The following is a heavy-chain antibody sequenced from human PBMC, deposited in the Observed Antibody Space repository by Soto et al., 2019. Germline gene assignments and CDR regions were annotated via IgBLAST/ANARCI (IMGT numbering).Heavy chain of an antibody. CDR2: IYYSGNT. Sequence: QLQLQESGPGLVKPSETVSLSCTVSGGSISSSIYYWGWNRQPPGKGLEWIGSIYYSGNTYYNPSLRSRVTISVDTSKNQFSLRLSSVTAADTAVYYCARQRGYFDYWAQGTLVTVSS. CDR1: GGSISSSIYY. CDR3: ARQRGYFDY. V-gene: IGHV4-39*01. J-gene: IGHJ4*02.